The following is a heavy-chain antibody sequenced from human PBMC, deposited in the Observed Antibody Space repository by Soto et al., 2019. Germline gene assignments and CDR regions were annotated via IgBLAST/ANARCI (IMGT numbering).Heavy chain of an antibody. J-gene: IGHJ4*02. CDR3: ARRGYSYGRRGSFDY. Sequence: GASVKVSCKASGGTFSSYAISWVRQAPGQGLEWMGGIIPIFGTANYAQKFQGRVTITADESTSTAYMELSSLRSEDTAVYYCARRGYSYGRRGSFDYWGQGTLVTVSS. V-gene: IGHV1-69*13. CDR2: IIPIFGTA. CDR1: GGTFSSYA. D-gene: IGHD5-18*01.